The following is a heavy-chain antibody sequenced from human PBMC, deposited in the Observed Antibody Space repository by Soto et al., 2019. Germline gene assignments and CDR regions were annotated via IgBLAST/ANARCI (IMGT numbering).Heavy chain of an antibody. V-gene: IGHV1-69*12. J-gene: IGHJ6*02. CDR2: IIPLFRTP. Sequence: QVQLVQSGAEMKEPGSSVKVSCKTSGGTFSSSAISWLRQAPGQGLEWMGGIIPLFRTPDYAQKFQGRVTIAADESTSTAYMELSSLRSEDTAVYYCARDNDRLQLGGNYYYFLDVWGQGTTITVSS. CDR3: ARDNDRLQLGGNYYYFLDV. D-gene: IGHD4-4*01. CDR1: GGTFSSSA.